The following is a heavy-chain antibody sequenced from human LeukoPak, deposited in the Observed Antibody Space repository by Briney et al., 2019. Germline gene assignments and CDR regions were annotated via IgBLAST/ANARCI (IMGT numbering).Heavy chain of an antibody. CDR3: AGHQGTLTPFDY. V-gene: IGHV4-39*01. J-gene: IGHJ4*02. Sequence: SETLSLTCTVSGDSISSSSNYWGWVRQPPGKGLEWIGSIYYSGSTYYNPSLKSRVTISVDTSKNQFSLKMNSVTAADTAVYYCAGHQGTLTPFDYCDQGTLVTVSS. CDR1: GDSISSSSNY. CDR2: IYYSGST. D-gene: IGHD1-1*01.